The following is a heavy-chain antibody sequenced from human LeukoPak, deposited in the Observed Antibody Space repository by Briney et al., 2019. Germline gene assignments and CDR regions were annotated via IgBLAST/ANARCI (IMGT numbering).Heavy chain of an antibody. J-gene: IGHJ6*04. CDR1: GFTFSNYA. Sequence: GGSLRLSCAASGFTFSNYAMHWVRQAPGKGLEWVSSISSSSSYIYYADSVKGRFTISRDNAKNSLYLQMNSLRAEDTAVYYCAELGITMIGGVWGKGTTVTISS. CDR3: AELGITMIGGV. V-gene: IGHV3-21*01. D-gene: IGHD3-10*02. CDR2: ISSSSSYI.